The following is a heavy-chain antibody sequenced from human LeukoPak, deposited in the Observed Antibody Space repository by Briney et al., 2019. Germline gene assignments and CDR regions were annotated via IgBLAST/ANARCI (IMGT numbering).Heavy chain of an antibody. Sequence: SETLSLTCAVSGGSISSGGYSWSWIRQPPGKGLEWIGYIYHSGSTYYNPSLKSRVTISLDRSKNQFSLKLSSVTAADTAVYYCARDNVISGTTNYYGMDVWGQGTTVTVSS. CDR2: IYHSGST. CDR3: ARDNVISGTTNYYGMDV. D-gene: IGHD1-7*01. V-gene: IGHV4-30-2*01. CDR1: GGSISSGGYS. J-gene: IGHJ6*02.